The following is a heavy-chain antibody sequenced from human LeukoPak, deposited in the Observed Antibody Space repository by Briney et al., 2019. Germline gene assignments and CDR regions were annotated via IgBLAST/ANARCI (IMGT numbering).Heavy chain of an antibody. J-gene: IGHJ4*02. CDR1: GGSISSYY. CDR2: IQYSGST. Sequence: SETLSLTCTVSGGSISSYYWSWIRQPPGKGLEWIGYIQYSGSTNYNPSLKSRVTISVDTSKNQFSLKLSSVTAADTAVYYCARDRWRYDYWGQGTLVTVSS. D-gene: IGHD5-24*01. V-gene: IGHV4-59*01. CDR3: ARDRWRYDY.